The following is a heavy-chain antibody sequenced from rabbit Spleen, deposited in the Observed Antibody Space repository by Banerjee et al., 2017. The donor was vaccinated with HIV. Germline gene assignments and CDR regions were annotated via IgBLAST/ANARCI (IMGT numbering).Heavy chain of an antibody. CDR3: ARDLVGVIGWNFYL. CDR2: INAVTGKA. J-gene: IGHJ6*01. Sequence: QEQLEESGGDLVKPGASLTLTCTASGFSFSSSDYMCWVRQAPGKGLQWIACINAVTGKAVYATWAKGRFTISRTSSTTVTLRMTSLTAADRAAYFCARDLVGVIGWNFYLWGQGTLVTVS. D-gene: IGHD1-1*01. CDR1: GFSFSSSDY. V-gene: IGHV1S45*01.